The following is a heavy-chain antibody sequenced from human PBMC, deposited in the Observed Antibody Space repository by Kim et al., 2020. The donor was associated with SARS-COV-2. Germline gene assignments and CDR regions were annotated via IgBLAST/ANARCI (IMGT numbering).Heavy chain of an antibody. D-gene: IGHD1-26*01. J-gene: IGHJ4*02. V-gene: IGHV3-9*01. CDR3: AKDRVLEWELGGVDY. Sequence: GGSLRLSCAASGFTFGDYAMHWVRQAPGKGLEWVSGISWNSGSIGYADSVKGRFTISRDNAKNSLYLQMNSLRAEDTALYYCAKDRVLEWELGGVDYWGQGTLVTVSS. CDR2: ISWNSGSI. CDR1: GFTFGDYA.